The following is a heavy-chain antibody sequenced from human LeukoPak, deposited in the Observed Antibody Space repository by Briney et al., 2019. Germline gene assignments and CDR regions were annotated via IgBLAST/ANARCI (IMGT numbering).Heavy chain of an antibody. Sequence: ASVKVSCKASGGTFSSYAISWVRQAPGQGLEWMGGIIPIFGTANYAQKFQGRVTITADESTSTAYMELSSLRSEDTAVYYCARVYYYGSGSYSIYYYGMDVWGQGTTVTVSS. J-gene: IGHJ6*02. CDR3: ARVYYYGSGSYSIYYYGMDV. D-gene: IGHD3-10*01. V-gene: IGHV1-69*13. CDR1: GGTFSSYA. CDR2: IIPIFGTA.